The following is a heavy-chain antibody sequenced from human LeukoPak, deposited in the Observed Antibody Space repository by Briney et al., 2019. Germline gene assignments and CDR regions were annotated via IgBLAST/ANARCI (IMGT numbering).Heavy chain of an antibody. CDR1: GGSISSSNYY. CDR2: IHYSGST. J-gene: IGHJ3*02. Sequence: SETLSLTCTVSGGSISSSNYYWARIRQPPGKGLEYIGSIHYSGSTYYHPSLKSRVSISIDTSKNQFFLKLSSVTAADTAVYYCARAAYYYDSSLGGGAFDIWGQGTMVTVSS. CDR3: ARAAYYYDSSLGGGAFDI. D-gene: IGHD3-22*01. V-gene: IGHV4-39*07.